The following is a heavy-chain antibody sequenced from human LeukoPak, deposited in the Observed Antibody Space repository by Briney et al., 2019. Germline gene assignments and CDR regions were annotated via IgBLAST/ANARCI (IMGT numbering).Heavy chain of an antibody. D-gene: IGHD6-19*01. J-gene: IGHJ6*02. Sequence: SETLSLTCTVSGGSISSYYWSWIRQPPGKGLEWYGYIYYCGSTNYNPSLKSRVTISVDTSKNQFSLKLSSVTAADTAVYYCARGYSSGWYYYYYGMDVWGQGTTVTVSS. V-gene: IGHV4-59*01. CDR2: IYYCGST. CDR1: GGSISSYY. CDR3: ARGYSSGWYYYYYGMDV.